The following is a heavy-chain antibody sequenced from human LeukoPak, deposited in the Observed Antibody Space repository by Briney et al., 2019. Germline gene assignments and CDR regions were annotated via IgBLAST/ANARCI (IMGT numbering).Heavy chain of an antibody. CDR2: IYSGGST. D-gene: IGHD5-18*01. Sequence: GGSLRLSCAASGFSVSSNYMSWVRQAPGKGLEWVSVIYSGGSTLYADSVKGRFTLSRDNAQNSQYLQMNSLRAEDTAVYYCARDRPWIQLWLRRSFDYWGQGTLVTVSS. V-gene: IGHV3-53*01. CDR3: ARDRPWIQLWLRRSFDY. CDR1: GFSVSSNY. J-gene: IGHJ4*02.